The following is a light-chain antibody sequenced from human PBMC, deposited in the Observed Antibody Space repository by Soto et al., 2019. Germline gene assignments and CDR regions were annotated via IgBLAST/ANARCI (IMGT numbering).Light chain of an antibody. J-gene: IGKJ2*01. Sequence: EIVLTQSPGTLSLSPGERATLSCRASQSVSDSYLAWYEQKPGQAPRLLISGASSRATGIPDRFSGSGSGTDFTLTISRLEPEDFAVYYCQQYGSSPYTFGQGTKLEIK. V-gene: IGKV3-20*01. CDR1: QSVSDSY. CDR3: QQYGSSPYT. CDR2: GAS.